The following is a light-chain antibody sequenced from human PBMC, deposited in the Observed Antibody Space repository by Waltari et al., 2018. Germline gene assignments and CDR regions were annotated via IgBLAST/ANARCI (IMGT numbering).Light chain of an antibody. CDR1: QSVSSSY. CDR2: GAS. V-gene: IGKV3-20*01. CDR3: QQYGSSPPLT. J-gene: IGKJ4*01. Sequence: ALPQSPATLSLSPVERDTLTCRASQSVSSSYLAWYQQKPGQAPRLLIYGASIRATGIPDRFSCSGSGTDVTLTISRLEPEDFAVYYCQQYGSSPPLTFGGGTKVEIK.